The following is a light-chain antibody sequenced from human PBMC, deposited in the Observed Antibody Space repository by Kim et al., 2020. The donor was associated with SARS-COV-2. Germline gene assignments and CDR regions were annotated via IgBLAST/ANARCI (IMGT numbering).Light chain of an antibody. CDR3: QVWDSRSADPV. Sequence: SYELTQPPSVSVAPGKTARITCGGNNIGSKSVHWYQQKPGQSPVLVIYYDSERPSGIPERFSGSNSGNTATLTISGAEAGDEADYYCQVWDSRSADPVFG. J-gene: IGLJ3*02. CDR2: YDS. V-gene: IGLV3-21*04. CDR1: NIGSKS.